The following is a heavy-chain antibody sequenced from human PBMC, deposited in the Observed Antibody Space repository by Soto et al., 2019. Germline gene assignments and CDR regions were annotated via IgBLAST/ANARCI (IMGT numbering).Heavy chain of an antibody. J-gene: IGHJ4*02. CDR1: GYTFTSYG. Sequence: GASVKVSCKASGYTFTSYGISWVRQAPGQGLEWMGWISAYNGNTNYAQKLQGRVTMTTDTSTSTAYMELRSLRSDDTAVYYCARARDPIFGVVKFDYWGQGTLVTVSS. CDR3: ARARDPIFGVVKFDY. D-gene: IGHD3-3*01. CDR2: ISAYNGNT. V-gene: IGHV1-18*01.